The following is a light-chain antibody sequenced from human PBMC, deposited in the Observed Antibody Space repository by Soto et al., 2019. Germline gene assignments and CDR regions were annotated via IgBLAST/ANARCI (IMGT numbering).Light chain of an antibody. V-gene: IGKV1-27*01. CDR1: QGISNY. CDR3: QKYDSAPLT. CDR2: AAS. J-gene: IGKJ4*01. Sequence: DIKMTNSPSSVSASVGCRVIITSLASQGISNYLAWYQQKPGKVPKLLIYAASTLQSGVPSRFSGSGSGTDFTLTISSLQPEDVASYYCQKYDSAPLTFGGGTKVDI.